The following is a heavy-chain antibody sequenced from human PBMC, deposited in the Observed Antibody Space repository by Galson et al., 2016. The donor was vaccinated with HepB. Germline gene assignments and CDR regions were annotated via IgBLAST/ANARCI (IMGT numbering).Heavy chain of an antibody. J-gene: IGHJ4*02. CDR3: TRGQLLWFGELLDS. Sequence: SLRLSCAVSGFTFGDYTMYWFRQAPGKGLEWVGLIRSKAYGGTTEYAASVKGRFTMSRDDSKSIAYLQMTSLKSEDTAQYYCTRGQLLWFGELLDSWGQGTLVTVSS. CDR2: IRSKAYGGTT. V-gene: IGHV3-49*03. CDR1: GFTFGDYT. D-gene: IGHD3-10*01.